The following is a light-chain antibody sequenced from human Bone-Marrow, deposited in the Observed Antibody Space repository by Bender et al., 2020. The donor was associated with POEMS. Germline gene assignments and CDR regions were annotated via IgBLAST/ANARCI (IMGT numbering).Light chain of an antibody. CDR2: SSH. CDR1: SSNIGAHA. V-gene: IGLV1-44*01. Sequence: QSVLTQPPSASGTPGQRVTISCSGGSSNIGAHAVNWYQHLPGTAPKLLIYSSHRRPSEVPDRFSGSRSGTSASLDISGLQSEDEADYYWAVWDDSLNGWVFGGGTKLTVL. J-gene: IGLJ3*02. CDR3: AVWDDSLNGWV.